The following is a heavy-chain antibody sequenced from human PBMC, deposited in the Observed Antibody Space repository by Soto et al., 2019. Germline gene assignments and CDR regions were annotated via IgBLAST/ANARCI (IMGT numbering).Heavy chain of an antibody. V-gene: IGHV3-21*01. Sequence: EVQLVESGGGLVKPGGSLRLSCAASGFTFSSYSMNWVRQAPGKGLEWVSSISSSSSYIYYADSVKGRFTISRDNAKNSLYLQMNSLRAEDTAVYYCARDRMGSSWYGGSDAFDIWGQGTMVTVSS. CDR1: GFTFSSYS. CDR2: ISSSSSYI. J-gene: IGHJ3*02. CDR3: ARDRMGSSWYGGSDAFDI. D-gene: IGHD6-13*01.